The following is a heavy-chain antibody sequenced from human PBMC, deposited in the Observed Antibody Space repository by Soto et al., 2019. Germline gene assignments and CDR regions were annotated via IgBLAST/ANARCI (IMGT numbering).Heavy chain of an antibody. CDR2: INPSGGST. CDR1: GYTFTSYY. V-gene: IGHV1-46*01. CDR3: ARDLGAYYDILTGYPAPYYGMDV. J-gene: IGHJ6*02. Sequence: ASVKVSCKASGYTFTSYYMHWVRQAPGQGLEWMGIINPSGGSTSYAQKFQGRVTMTRDTSTSTVYMELSSLRSEDTAVYYCARDLGAYYDILTGYPAPYYGMDVWGQGTTVTVSS. D-gene: IGHD3-9*01.